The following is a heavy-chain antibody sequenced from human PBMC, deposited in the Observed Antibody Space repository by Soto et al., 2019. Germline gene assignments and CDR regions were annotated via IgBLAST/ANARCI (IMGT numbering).Heavy chain of an antibody. D-gene: IGHD1-1*01. CDR1: GFTFTSSA. CDR3: AADGVQNDYYDGMDV. V-gene: IGHV1-58*01. Sequence: QMQLVQSGPEVKKPGTSVKVSCKASGFTFTSSAVQWVRQARGQRLEWIGWIVVGSGNTNYAQKFQERVTITRDMSTSTAYMELSSLRSEDTAVYYCAADGVQNDYYDGMDVWGQGTPVTVSS. J-gene: IGHJ6*02. CDR2: IVVGSGNT.